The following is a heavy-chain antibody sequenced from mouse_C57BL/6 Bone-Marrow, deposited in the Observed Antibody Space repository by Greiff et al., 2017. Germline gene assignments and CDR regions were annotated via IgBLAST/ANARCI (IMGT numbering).Heavy chain of an antibody. Sequence: EVHLVESGGGLVKPGGSLKLSCAASGFTFSDYGMHWVRQAPEKGLGWVAYISSGSSTIYYEDKVKGRFTIARDNATNTLFLQLTSLRSEDTAMYYGAMRIYGDYDAYWGQGTLVTVSA. CDR3: AMRIYGDYDAY. D-gene: IGHD2-13*01. CDR2: ISSGSSTI. CDR1: GFTFSDYG. J-gene: IGHJ3*01. V-gene: IGHV5-17*01.